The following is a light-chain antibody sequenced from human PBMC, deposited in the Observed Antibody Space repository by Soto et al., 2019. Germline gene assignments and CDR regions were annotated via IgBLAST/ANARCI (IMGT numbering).Light chain of an antibody. V-gene: IGLV2-14*03. CDR3: SSYTTADTVI. CDR1: SSDIGGYNF. CDR2: DVN. Sequence: QSVLTQPASMSGSPGQSITISCTGTSSDIGGYNFVSWYQRHPGKGPKLLIFDVNFRPSGVSNRFSGSKSENTASLTISGLQPEDEADYYCSSYTTADTVIFGGGTQLTV. J-gene: IGLJ2*01.